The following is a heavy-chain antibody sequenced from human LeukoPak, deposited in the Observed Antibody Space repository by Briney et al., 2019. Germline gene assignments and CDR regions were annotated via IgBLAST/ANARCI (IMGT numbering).Heavy chain of an antibody. CDR3: ARGEGSSGYFGPALIWFDP. CDR1: GFTFSSYA. V-gene: IGHV3-30-3*01. J-gene: IGHJ5*02. D-gene: IGHD3-22*01. Sequence: GRSLRLSCAASGFTFSSYAMHWVRQAPGKGLEWVAVISYDGSNKYYADSVKGRFTISRDNSKNTLYLQMNSLRAEDTAVYYCARGEGSSGYFGPALIWFDPWGQGTLVTVSS. CDR2: ISYDGSNK.